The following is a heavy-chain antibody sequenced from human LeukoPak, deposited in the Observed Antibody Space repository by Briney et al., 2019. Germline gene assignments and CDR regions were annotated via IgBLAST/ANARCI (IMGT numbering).Heavy chain of an antibody. CDR2: IKSKTDGGTT. J-gene: IGHJ4*02. D-gene: IGHD1-26*01. CDR1: GFPFSNAW. Sequence: GSLRLSCAATGFPFSNAWMNWVRQVPGKGLEWVGRIKSKTDGGTTDYAAPVKGRFIISRDDSKKTLYLLMNSLKNEDTAVYFCTTDSLRVGVTGLDYWGQGTLVTISS. V-gene: IGHV3-15*07. CDR3: TTDSLRVGVTGLDY.